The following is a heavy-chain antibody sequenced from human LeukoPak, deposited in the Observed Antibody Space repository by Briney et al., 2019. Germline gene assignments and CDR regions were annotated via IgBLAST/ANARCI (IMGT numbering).Heavy chain of an antibody. V-gene: IGHV1-69*04. J-gene: IGHJ5*02. D-gene: IGHD3-10*01. CDR2: IIPIVGAT. CDR1: GFTFSSYA. CDR3: ARVGGFAR. Sequence: ASLKLSCTASGFTFSSYAISWVRQAPGQGLEWMASIIPIVGATNYAHTFKGRVTITTDNSTNTPYRQMSSLRSEDTAVYYCARVGGFARWGEGTLVTVS.